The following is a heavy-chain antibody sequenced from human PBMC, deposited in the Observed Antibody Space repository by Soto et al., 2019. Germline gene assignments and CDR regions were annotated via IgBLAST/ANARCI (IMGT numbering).Heavy chain of an antibody. V-gene: IGHV5-51*01. CDR1: GYSFTSYW. Sequence: GESLKISCKGSGYSFTSYWIGWVRQMPGKGLEWMGIIYPGDSDTRYSPSFQGQVTISADKSISTAYLQWSSLKASDTAMYYCASGEELGGVIVSPFFDYWGQGTLVTVSS. CDR2: IYPGDSDT. D-gene: IGHD3-16*02. J-gene: IGHJ4*02. CDR3: ASGEELGGVIVSPFFDY.